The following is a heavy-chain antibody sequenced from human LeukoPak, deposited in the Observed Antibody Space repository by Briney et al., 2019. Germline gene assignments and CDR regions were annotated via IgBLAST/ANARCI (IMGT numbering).Heavy chain of an antibody. CDR3: ARDRGDNWNDPCFDY. CDR1: GDSVSSNSAA. V-gene: IGHV6-1*01. D-gene: IGHD1-1*01. Sequence: LEALALTCAISGDSVSSNSAAWNWIRQSPSRGLEWLGRTYYRSKWYNDYAVSVKSRITINPDTSKNQFSLQLNSVTPEDTAVYYCARDRGDNWNDPCFDYWGQGTLVTVSS. J-gene: IGHJ4*02. CDR2: TYYRSKWYN.